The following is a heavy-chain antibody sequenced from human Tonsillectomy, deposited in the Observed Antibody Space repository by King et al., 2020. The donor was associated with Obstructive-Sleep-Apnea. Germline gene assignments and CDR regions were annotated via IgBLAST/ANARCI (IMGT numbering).Heavy chain of an antibody. J-gene: IGHJ6*02. CDR2: IFYSGST. D-gene: IGHD3-22*01. CDR1: GGSISSGDYY. Sequence: QLQESGPGLVKPSQTLSLTCTVSGGSISSGDYYWSWIRQPPGKGLEWIGYIFYSGSTYYNPSLKSRVSISVDTTKNQFSLKLSSVTAADTALYYCAREARDSSGYHYGLDVWGQGTTVTVS. V-gene: IGHV4-30-4*01. CDR3: AREARDSSGYHYGLDV.